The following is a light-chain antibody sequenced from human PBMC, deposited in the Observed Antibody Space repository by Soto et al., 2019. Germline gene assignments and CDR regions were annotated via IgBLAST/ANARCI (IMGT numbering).Light chain of an antibody. V-gene: IGKV1-5*01. CDR1: QSISSW. Sequence: DIHLTLSPSNLSASAGGRVTITCRASQSISSWLAWYQQKPGKAPKLLIYDASSLESGVPSRFSGSGSGTEFTLTISSLQPDDFATYCCQQYNSYWTFGQGTKVDIK. J-gene: IGKJ1*01. CDR2: DAS. CDR3: QQYNSYWT.